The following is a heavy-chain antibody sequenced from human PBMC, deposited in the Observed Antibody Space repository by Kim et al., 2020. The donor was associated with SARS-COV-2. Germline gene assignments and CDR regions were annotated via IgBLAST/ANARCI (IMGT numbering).Heavy chain of an antibody. CDR3: ASALGH. CDR2: TSGRT. J-gene: IGHJ4*02. D-gene: IGHD3-16*02. Sequence: TSGRTNYNPSRQSRVTMSVDMAKNQCSLKLSSVTAADTAVYYCASALGHWGQGTLVTVSS. V-gene: IGHV4-4*07.